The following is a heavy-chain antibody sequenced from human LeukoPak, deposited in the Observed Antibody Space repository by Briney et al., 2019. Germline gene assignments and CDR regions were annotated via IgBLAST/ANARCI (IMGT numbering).Heavy chain of an antibody. CDR3: ARDADYGMDV. J-gene: IGHJ6*02. V-gene: IGHV5-51*01. Sequence: AAALQISCKGAGSRFTSYWIGWWRRLPGKGVVWMGIIYPGDSDTRYSPSFQGQVTISADKSISTAYLQWSSLKAADTAMYYCARDADYGMDVWGQGTTVTVSS. D-gene: IGHD2-2*01. CDR2: IYPGDSDT. CDR1: GSRFTSYW.